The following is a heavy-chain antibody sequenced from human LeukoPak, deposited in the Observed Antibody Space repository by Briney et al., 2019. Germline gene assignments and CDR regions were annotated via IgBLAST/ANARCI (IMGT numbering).Heavy chain of an antibody. Sequence: PGGSLRLSCAASGFIFGDYYVSWIRQAPGKGLEWISHISSTGNDKKYADSVKGRFTISKDHAKKSVHLEMNSLRDEDAAIYYCAREAVGGRYFDYWGQGTLVAVSS. CDR3: AREAVGGRYFDY. D-gene: IGHD6-19*01. CDR1: GFIFGDYY. CDR2: ISSTGNDK. V-gene: IGHV3-11*01. J-gene: IGHJ4*02.